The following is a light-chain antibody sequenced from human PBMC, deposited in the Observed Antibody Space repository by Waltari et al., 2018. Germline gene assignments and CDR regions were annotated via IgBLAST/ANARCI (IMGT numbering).Light chain of an antibody. CDR3: MQARQTPDT. CDR2: LAS. CDR1: QSLLYSDGYNY. J-gene: IGKJ2*01. Sequence: DIVMTQSPLSLPVTPGEPASISCRSSQSLLYSDGYNYLDWYLQKPGQSPHLLIYLASHRASGVPDRFSGSGSGTDFTLKISRVEAEDVGIYYCMQARQTPDTFGQGTKLEIK. V-gene: IGKV2-28*01.